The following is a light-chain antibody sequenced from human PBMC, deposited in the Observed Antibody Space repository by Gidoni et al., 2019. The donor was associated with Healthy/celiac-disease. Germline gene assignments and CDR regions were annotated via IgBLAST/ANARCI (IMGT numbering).Light chain of an antibody. V-gene: IGKV3-20*01. CDR1: QSVSSSY. Sequence: EIVWTQSPGTLSLSPGERATLSCRASQSVSSSYLAWYQQKPGQAPRLLIYGASSRATGIPDRFSGSGSCTDFTLTISRLEPEDFAVYYCQQYGSSPKTFXGXTKVEIK. J-gene: IGKJ4*01. CDR2: GAS. CDR3: QQYGSSPKT.